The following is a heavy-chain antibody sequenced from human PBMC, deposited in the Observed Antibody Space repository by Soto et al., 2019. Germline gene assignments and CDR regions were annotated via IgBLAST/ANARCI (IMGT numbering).Heavy chain of an antibody. J-gene: IGHJ6*02. Sequence: QVHLVQSGAEVKRPGSSVKVSCKASGGTFGNYAISWVRQAPGQGLEWMAGIMPVFGTVHYAQKFQGRLTITADKYTSTAYMALSSLRSEDTGVYYCARVSVAGIYGEDVWGQGTTVNVTS. CDR2: IMPVFGTV. CDR1: GGTFGNYA. V-gene: IGHV1-69*06. D-gene: IGHD3-10*01. CDR3: ARVSVAGIYGEDV.